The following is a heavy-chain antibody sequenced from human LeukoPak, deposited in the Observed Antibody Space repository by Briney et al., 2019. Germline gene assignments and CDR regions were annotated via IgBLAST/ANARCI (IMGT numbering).Heavy chain of an antibody. CDR3: ARETDEYCSGGSCYSVNYYYYGMDV. CDR1: GGSISSYY. Sequence: PSETLSLTCTVSGGSISSYYWSWIRQPAGKGLEWIGRIHTSGSTNYNPSLKSRVTMSVDTSKNQFSLKLSSVTAADTAVYYCARETDEYCSGGSCYSVNYYYYGMDVWGQGTTVTVSS. V-gene: IGHV4-4*07. J-gene: IGHJ6*02. CDR2: IHTSGST. D-gene: IGHD2-15*01.